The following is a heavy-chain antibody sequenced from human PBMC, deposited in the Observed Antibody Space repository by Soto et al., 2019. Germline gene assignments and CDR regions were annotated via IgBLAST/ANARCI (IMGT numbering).Heavy chain of an antibody. V-gene: IGHV3-23*01. CDR2: ISGRGGST. CDR3: AKARGGGHIVATTSSFDY. CDR1: GFTFSSYA. Sequence: EVQLLESGGGLVQPGGSLRLSCAASGFTFSSYAMSWVRQAPGKGLEWVSAISGRGGSTYYADSVKGRFTISRDNSKNTLYLQMKSLRDEDTAVYYCAKARGGGHIVATTSSFDYWGQGTLVTVSS. D-gene: IGHD5-12*01. J-gene: IGHJ4*02.